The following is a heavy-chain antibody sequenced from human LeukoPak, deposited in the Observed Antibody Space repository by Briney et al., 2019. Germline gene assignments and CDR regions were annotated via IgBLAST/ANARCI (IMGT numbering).Heavy chain of an antibody. CDR1: GFTFSNYG. V-gene: IGHV3-74*01. CDR2: INSDGSST. D-gene: IGHD3-3*01. CDR3: ARENVGYDFWSGNYYFDY. J-gene: IGHJ4*02. Sequence: GGSLRLSCAASGFTFSNYGMHWVRQAPGKGLVWVSRINSDGSSTSYADSVKGRFTISRDNAKNTLYLQMNSLRAEDTAVYYCARENVGYDFWSGNYYFDYWGQGTLVTVSS.